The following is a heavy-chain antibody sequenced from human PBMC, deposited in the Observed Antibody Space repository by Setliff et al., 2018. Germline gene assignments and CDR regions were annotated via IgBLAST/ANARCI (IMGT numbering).Heavy chain of an antibody. CDR3: ARLALTGYDSSGYYYALDYYYYMDV. CDR1: GFTFSSHG. Sequence: LRLSCVASGFTFSSHGMTWVRLAPGKGLEWISYISTSSSTRYYADSVKGRFTISRDNANHTLYLQMNSLRADDTAVYYCARLALTGYDSSGYYYALDYYYYMDVWGKGTTVTVSS. CDR2: ISTSSSTR. J-gene: IGHJ6*03. V-gene: IGHV3-48*01. D-gene: IGHD3-22*01.